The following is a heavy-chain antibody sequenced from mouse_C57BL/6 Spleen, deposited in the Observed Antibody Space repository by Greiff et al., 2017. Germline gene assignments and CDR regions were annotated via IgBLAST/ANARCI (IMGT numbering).Heavy chain of an antibody. V-gene: IGHV3-8*01. CDR3: ARAGIYYYGSSYYFDY. CDR2: ISYSGST. CDR1: GYSITSDY. D-gene: IGHD1-1*01. Sequence: EVQRVESGPGLAKPSQTLSLTCSVTGYSITSDYWNWIRKFPGNKLEYMGYISYSGSTYYNPSLKSRISITRDTSKNQYYLQLNSVTTEDTATYYCARAGIYYYGSSYYFDYWGQGTTLTVSS. J-gene: IGHJ2*01.